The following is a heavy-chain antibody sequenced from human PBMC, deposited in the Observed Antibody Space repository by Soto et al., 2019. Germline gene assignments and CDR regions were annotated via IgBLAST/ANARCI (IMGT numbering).Heavy chain of an antibody. CDR1: GGSISRGGYS. V-gene: IGHV4-30-2*01. CDR3: ARDCYGMDV. Sequence: LSLTGXVSGGSISRGGYSWTXXRQXXXKGLDCIGYTYQSGIAYYNPSLKSRVTISVDRSKNQFSLNLTSVTAADTAVYYCARDCYGMDVWGQGTTVTVSS. CDR2: TYQSGIA. J-gene: IGHJ6*02.